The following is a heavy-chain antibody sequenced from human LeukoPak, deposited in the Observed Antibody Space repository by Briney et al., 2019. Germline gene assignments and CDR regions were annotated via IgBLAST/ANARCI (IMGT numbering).Heavy chain of an antibody. D-gene: IGHD6-19*01. Sequence: ASVRVSCKASGYTFTSCGISWVRQAPGQGLEWMGWISAYNGNTNYAQKLQGRVTMTTDTSTSTAYMELRSLRSDDTAVYYCAREESSGWPRFDPWGQGTLVTVSS. J-gene: IGHJ5*02. V-gene: IGHV1-18*01. CDR2: ISAYNGNT. CDR3: AREESSGWPRFDP. CDR1: GYTFTSCG.